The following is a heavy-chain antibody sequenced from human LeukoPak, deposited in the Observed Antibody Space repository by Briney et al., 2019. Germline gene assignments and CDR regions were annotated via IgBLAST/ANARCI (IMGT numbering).Heavy chain of an antibody. V-gene: IGHV3-53*05. CDR2: IYSDGST. Sequence: PGGSLRLSCAASGFDVSRYYMTWVRQPPGKGLEWVSVIYSDGSTYYADSVKGRFTISRDNSKNTVYLQMNRLRVEDTAVYSCMDTAVGWGQGTLVTVFS. CDR3: MDTAVG. J-gene: IGHJ4*02. CDR1: GFDVSRYY. D-gene: IGHD5-18*01.